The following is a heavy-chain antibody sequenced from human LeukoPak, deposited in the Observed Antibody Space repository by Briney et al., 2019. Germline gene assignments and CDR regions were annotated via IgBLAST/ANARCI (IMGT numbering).Heavy chain of an antibody. CDR1: GGSFSGYY. V-gene: IGHV4-34*01. D-gene: IGHD6-19*01. Sequence: PSETLSLTCAVYGGSFSGYYWSWIRQPPGKGREWIGEINHSGSTNYNPSLKSRVTISVDTSKNQFSLKLSSVTAADTAVYYCARQATIYSSGWSRDAFDIWGQGTMVTVSS. CDR2: INHSGST. J-gene: IGHJ3*02. CDR3: ARQATIYSSGWSRDAFDI.